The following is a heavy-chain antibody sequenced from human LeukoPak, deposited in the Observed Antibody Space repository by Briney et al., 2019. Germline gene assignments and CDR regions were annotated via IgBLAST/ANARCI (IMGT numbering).Heavy chain of an antibody. CDR1: GGSISSSSYY. CDR2: IYYSGST. V-gene: IGHV4-39*07. Sequence: PSETLSLTCTVSGGSISSSSYYWGWIRQPPGKGLEWIGSIYYSGSTYYNPSLKSRVTISVDTSKNQFSLKLSSVTAADTAVYYCARCVVVVTATDAFDIWGQGTMVTVSS. J-gene: IGHJ3*02. CDR3: ARCVVVVTATDAFDI. D-gene: IGHD2-21*02.